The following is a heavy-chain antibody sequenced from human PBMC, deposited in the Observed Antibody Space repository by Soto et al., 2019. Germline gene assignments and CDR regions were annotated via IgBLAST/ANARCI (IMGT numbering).Heavy chain of an antibody. Sequence: SESLSLTCTVSGDSSSGSSYYWGWILQPPGKGLEWIGSIYYSGSTYYNPSLKSRVTISVDTSKNQFSLKLSSVTAADTAVYYCARHYYDFWSGYSLDYFDYWGQGTLVTVSS. CDR3: ARHYYDFWSGYSLDYFDY. CDR2: IYYSGST. J-gene: IGHJ4*02. CDR1: GDSSSGSSYY. V-gene: IGHV4-39*01. D-gene: IGHD3-3*01.